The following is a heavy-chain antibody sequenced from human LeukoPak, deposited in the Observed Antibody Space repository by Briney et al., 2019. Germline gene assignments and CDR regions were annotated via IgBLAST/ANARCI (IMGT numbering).Heavy chain of an antibody. V-gene: IGHV3-11*01. Sequence: PGGSLRLSCAASGFTFSDYYMSWIRQAPGEGLEWVSYISSSGSTIYYADSVKGRFTISRDNAKNSLYLQMNSLRAEDTAVYYCARGRVVPAAIAHYWGQGTLVTVSS. D-gene: IGHD2-2*01. CDR2: ISSSGSTI. CDR3: ARGRVVPAAIAHY. J-gene: IGHJ4*02. CDR1: GFTFSDYY.